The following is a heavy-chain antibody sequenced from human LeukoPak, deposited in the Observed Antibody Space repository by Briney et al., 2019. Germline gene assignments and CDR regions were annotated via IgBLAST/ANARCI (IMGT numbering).Heavy chain of an antibody. D-gene: IGHD2-15*01. Sequence: SGGSLRLSCAASGFTFSSYWMHWVRQAPGKGLVWGSRINGDGTTTRYADSVKGRFTISRDNATNTLYLQMNSLRAEDTAVYYCARPYCGGGTCYSFSAFDIWGQGTLVTVSS. CDR3: ARPYCGGGTCYSFSAFDI. CDR2: INGDGTTT. V-gene: IGHV3-74*01. J-gene: IGHJ3*02. CDR1: GFTFSSYW.